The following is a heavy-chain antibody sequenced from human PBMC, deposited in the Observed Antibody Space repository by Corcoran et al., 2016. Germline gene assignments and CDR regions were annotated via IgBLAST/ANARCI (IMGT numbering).Heavy chain of an antibody. V-gene: IGHV3-53*01. D-gene: IGHD2-15*01. CDR3: ARDIPWSGGSCYSGFDD. J-gene: IGHJ4*02. CDR1: GFTVSSNY. Sequence: EVQLVESGGGLIQPGGSLRLSCAASGFTVSSNYMSWVRQAPGKGLEWVSVIYSGVSTYYADSVEGRFTISRDNSKNTLYLQMNSLRAEDTAVYYCARDIPWSGGSCYSGFDDWGQGTLVTVSS. CDR2: IYSGVST.